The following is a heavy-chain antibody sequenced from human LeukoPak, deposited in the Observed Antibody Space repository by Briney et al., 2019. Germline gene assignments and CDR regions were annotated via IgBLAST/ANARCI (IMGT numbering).Heavy chain of an antibody. D-gene: IGHD6-13*01. CDR3: ARGAGVAAADTFDY. V-gene: IGHV3-21*01. CDR1: GFTFSNYS. CDR2: ISSSSSYI. Sequence: GGSLRLSCAASGFTFSNYSMNWVRQAPGKGLEWVSSISSSSSYIYYADSVKGRFTISRGNAKNSLYLQMNSLRAEDTAVYYCARGAGVAAADTFDYWGQGTLVTVSS. J-gene: IGHJ4*02.